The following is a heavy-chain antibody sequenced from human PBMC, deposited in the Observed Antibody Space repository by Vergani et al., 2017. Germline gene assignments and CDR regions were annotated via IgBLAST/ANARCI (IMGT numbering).Heavy chain of an antibody. J-gene: IGHJ4*02. CDR3: ARDQRNESVVGFDY. CDR2: IIPIFGIA. D-gene: IGHD4-23*01. V-gene: IGHV1-69*17. Sequence: QVQLVQSGAEVKKPGSSVKVSCKASGGTFSSYAISWVRQAPGQGLEWMGGIIPIFGIANYAQKFQGRVTMTRDTSTSTVYMELSSLRSEDTAVYYCARDQRNESVVGFDYWGQGTLVTVSS. CDR1: GGTFSSYA.